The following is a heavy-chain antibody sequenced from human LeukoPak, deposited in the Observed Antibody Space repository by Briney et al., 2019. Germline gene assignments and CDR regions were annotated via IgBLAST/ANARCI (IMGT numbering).Heavy chain of an antibody. CDR3: ACGTYYYFDY. D-gene: IGHD1-26*01. CDR2: IHYSGST. Sequence: SETLSLTCSVSVDSICLYHGSLMPQPPGKGVEWIGYIHYSGSTNYNPSLKSQVTISVDSSKNQFSLNLNSVTAADTALYYCACGTYYYFDYWGQGTLVTVSS. CDR1: VDSICLYH. V-gene: IGHV4-59*01. J-gene: IGHJ4*02.